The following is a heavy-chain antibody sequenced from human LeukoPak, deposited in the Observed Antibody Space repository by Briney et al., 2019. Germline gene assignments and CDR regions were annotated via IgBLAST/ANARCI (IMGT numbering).Heavy chain of an antibody. J-gene: IGHJ6*02. V-gene: IGHV3-23*01. CDR3: AKHRGYSSASIYYYGMDV. Sequence: GGSLRLTCTASGFTFSSYAINWVRQAPGKGLEWVSAISGSGDSTYYADSVKGRFTISRDNSRNTLYLQMNSLRAEDTALYYCAKHRGYSSASIYYYGMDVWGQGTTVTVSS. CDR1: GFTFSSYA. CDR2: ISGSGDST. D-gene: IGHD5-12*01.